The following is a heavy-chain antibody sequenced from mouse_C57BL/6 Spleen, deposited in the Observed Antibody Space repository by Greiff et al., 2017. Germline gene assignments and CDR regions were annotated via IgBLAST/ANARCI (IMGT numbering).Heavy chain of an antibody. V-gene: IGHV5-4*01. Sequence: EVKLVESGGGLVKPGGSLKLSCAASGFTFSSYAMSWVRQTPEKRLEWVATISDGGSYTYYPDNVKGRFTISRDNAKNNLYLQMSQLKSEDTAMYYCARENYYGSSYYFDYWGQGTTLTVSS. D-gene: IGHD1-1*01. CDR2: ISDGGSYT. J-gene: IGHJ2*01. CDR3: ARENYYGSSYYFDY. CDR1: GFTFSSYA.